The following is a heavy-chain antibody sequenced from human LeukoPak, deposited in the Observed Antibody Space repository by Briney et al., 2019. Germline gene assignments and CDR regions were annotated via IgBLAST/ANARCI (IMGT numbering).Heavy chain of an antibody. Sequence: GASVKVSCKASGFTFTSSAMQWVRQARGQRLEWIGWIVVGSGNTNYAQKFQERVTITRDMSTSTAYMELSSLTSEDTAVYYCAGDLQGVGSFDYWGQGTLVTVSS. CDR2: IVVGSGNT. CDR1: GFTFTSSA. CDR3: AGDLQGVGSFDY. V-gene: IGHV1-58*02. D-gene: IGHD1-26*01. J-gene: IGHJ4*02.